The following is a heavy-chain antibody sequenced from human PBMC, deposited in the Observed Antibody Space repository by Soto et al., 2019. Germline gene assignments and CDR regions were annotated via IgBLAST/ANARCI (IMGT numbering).Heavy chain of an antibody. D-gene: IGHD3-10*01. CDR2: IYWDDDN. Sequence: QITLKESGPTLVKVTQTLTLTCTFSGFSLSTSGVGVAWSRQPPGKALEWLALIYWDDDNRYSPSLKSRLTITKAPSKNQVVLTMTNMAPLDTATYYCAHTLFRRSPYYYGMDVWGEGTTVTVSS. J-gene: IGHJ6*04. CDR1: GFSLSTSGVG. CDR3: AHTLFRRSPYYYGMDV. V-gene: IGHV2-5*02.